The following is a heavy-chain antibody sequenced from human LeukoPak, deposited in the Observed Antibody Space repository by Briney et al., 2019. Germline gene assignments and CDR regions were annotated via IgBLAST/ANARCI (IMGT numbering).Heavy chain of an antibody. Sequence: SVKVSCKASGGTFSSYAISWVRQAPGQGLEWMGRIIPILGIANYAQKFQGRVTITADKSTSTAYMELSSLRSEDTAVYYCARDYGDSVFDYWGQGTLVTVSS. CDR1: GGTFSSYA. J-gene: IGHJ4*02. V-gene: IGHV1-69*04. D-gene: IGHD4-17*01. CDR3: ARDYGDSVFDY. CDR2: IIPILGIA.